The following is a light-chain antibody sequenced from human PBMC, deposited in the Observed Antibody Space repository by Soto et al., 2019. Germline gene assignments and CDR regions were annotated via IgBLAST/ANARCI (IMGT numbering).Light chain of an antibody. V-gene: IGKV1-39*01. CDR3: QQSYSTPPT. CDR1: QTISSY. Sequence: DIQVTQSPSSLSASVGDGVTITCRTSQTISSYLNWYQQKPGKAPKLLIFAASSLHSGVPSRFSGSGSGTEFTLTISSLQPEDFATYYCQQSYSTPPTFGQGTKVDIK. J-gene: IGKJ1*01. CDR2: AAS.